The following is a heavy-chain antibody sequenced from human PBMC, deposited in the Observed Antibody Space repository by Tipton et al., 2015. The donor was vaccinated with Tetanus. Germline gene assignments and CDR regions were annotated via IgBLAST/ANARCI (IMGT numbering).Heavy chain of an antibody. CDR2: ISGSGNTI. J-gene: IGHJ4*02. V-gene: IGHV3-11*01. D-gene: IGHD3-10*01. Sequence: LSLTCAVSGGSIRSGDYSWNWIRQAPGKGLEWVSYISGSGNTIYVADSVKGRLTTSRDNAKNSVYLQMNSLRAEDTAVYYCGTLVRGVLLTRVIEFWGRGTLVTVSS. CDR1: GGSIRSGDYS. CDR3: GTLVRGVLLTRVIEF.